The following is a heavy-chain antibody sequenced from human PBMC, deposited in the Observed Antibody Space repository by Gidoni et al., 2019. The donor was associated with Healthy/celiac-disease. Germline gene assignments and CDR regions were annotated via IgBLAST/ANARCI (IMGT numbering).Heavy chain of an antibody. J-gene: IGHJ6*02. CDR3: ARDTDSSGYSHGGMDV. D-gene: IGHD3-22*01. CDR2: ISSSSYI. V-gene: IGHV3-21*01. Sequence: EVQLVESGGGLVKPGGSLRLSCAASGFTFSSYSMNWVRQAPGKGLEWVSSISSSSYIYYADSVKGRFTISRDNAKNSLYLQMNSLRAEDTAVYYCARDTDSSGYSHGGMDVWGQGTTVTVSS. CDR1: GFTFSSYS.